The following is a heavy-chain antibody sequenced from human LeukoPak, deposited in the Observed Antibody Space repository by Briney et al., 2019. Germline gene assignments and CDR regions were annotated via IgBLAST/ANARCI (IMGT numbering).Heavy chain of an antibody. CDR3: AKAAVYSNRWTPFDD. CDR2: LAGDGVNI. V-gene: IGHV3-30*18. Sequence: RRSLRLSCAASGFTFSIYGMHWVRQAPGKGLEWVALLAGDGVNIFYADSVKGRFTISRDNSKNTLYLQMNSLRPEDTAVYYCAKAAVYSNRWTPFDDWGQGTLVTVSS. CDR1: GFTFSIYG. J-gene: IGHJ4*02. D-gene: IGHD2/OR15-2a*01.